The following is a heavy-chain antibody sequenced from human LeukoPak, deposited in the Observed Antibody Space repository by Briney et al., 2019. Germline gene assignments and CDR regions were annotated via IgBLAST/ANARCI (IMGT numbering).Heavy chain of an antibody. J-gene: IGHJ4*02. D-gene: IGHD6-13*01. CDR3: ARSRSSSWYLLDY. Sequence: SETLSLTCTVSGGSISGYYWIWIRQPPGKGLEWIGYIYYSGSTNYSPSLKSRVTISVDTSKNQFSLKVSSVTAADTAVYYCARSRSSSWYLLDYWGQGTLVTVSS. CDR2: IYYSGST. V-gene: IGHV4-59*01. CDR1: GGSISGYY.